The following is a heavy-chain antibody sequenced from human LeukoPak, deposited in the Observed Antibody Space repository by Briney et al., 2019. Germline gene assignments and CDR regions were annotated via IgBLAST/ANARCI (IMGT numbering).Heavy chain of an antibody. CDR2: INHSGST. D-gene: IGHD3-10*01. J-gene: IGHJ4*02. Sequence: SETLSLTCAVYGGSFSGYYWSWIRQPPGKGLEWIGEINHSGSTNYNPSLKSRVTISVDTSKNQFSLKLSSVTAADTAVYYCAKPMSMVRGDPFDYWGQGTLVTVSS. CDR1: GGSFSGYY. V-gene: IGHV4-34*01. CDR3: AKPMSMVRGDPFDY.